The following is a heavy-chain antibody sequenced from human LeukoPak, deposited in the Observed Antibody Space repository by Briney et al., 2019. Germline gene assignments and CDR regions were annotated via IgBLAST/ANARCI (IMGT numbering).Heavy chain of an antibody. V-gene: IGHV3-74*01. D-gene: IGHD6-19*01. CDR2: ITHDGRST. J-gene: IGHJ4*01. CDR1: GFTFSDYW. CDR3: ASAPYSSGWYSFDY. Sequence: GGSLRLPCAASGFTFSDYWMNWVRQAPGKGLVWVSRITHDGRSTAYADSVKGRFTISRDNAKSTLYLEMNSLRAEDTAVYYCASAPYSSGWYSFDYWGHGTLVTVSS.